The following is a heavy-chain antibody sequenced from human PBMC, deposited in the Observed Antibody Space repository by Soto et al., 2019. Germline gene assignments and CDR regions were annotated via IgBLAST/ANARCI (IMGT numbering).Heavy chain of an antibody. D-gene: IGHD6-19*01. CDR1: GGSISSYY. J-gene: IGHJ6*02. Sequence: SETLSLTCTVSGGSISSYYWSWIRQPPGKGLEWIGYIYYSGSTNYNPSLKSRVTISVDTSKNQFSLKLSSVTAADTAVYYCARGVVRGSRWYLQTYYYYYGMDVWGQGTTVTVSS. CDR2: IYYSGST. CDR3: ARGVVRGSRWYLQTYYYYYGMDV. V-gene: IGHV4-59*01.